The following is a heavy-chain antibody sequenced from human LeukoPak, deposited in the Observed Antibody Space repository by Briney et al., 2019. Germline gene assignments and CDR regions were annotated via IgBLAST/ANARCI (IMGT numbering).Heavy chain of an antibody. D-gene: IGHD3-16*01. CDR1: GGFMRSYY. J-gene: IGHJ3*01. V-gene: IGHV4-4*08. CDR3: SRWGEAFDL. CDR2: IYTSGST. Sequence: SEALSLTRSVSGGFMRSYYCHWIRQPPGKGLEWIGYIYTSGSTNYNPYHQRRVTMYVDQSHNQVSLKPTHATAADTAVYFFSRWGEAFDLWGQGTMVTVSS.